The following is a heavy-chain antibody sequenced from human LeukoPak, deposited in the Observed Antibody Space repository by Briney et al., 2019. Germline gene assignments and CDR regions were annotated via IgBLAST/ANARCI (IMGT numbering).Heavy chain of an antibody. CDR1: GFTFSDYA. J-gene: IGHJ5*02. D-gene: IGHD2-21*01. V-gene: IGHV3-73*01. CDR2: IRSKANSYAT. CDR3: TYYGDQLGGS. Sequence: GGSLRLSCAASGFTFSDYAMHWVRQASGKGLEWVGRIRSKANSYATSYGAAVKGRFTISRDDSKNTAYLQMNSLKTEDTAVYYCTYYGDQLGGSWGQGTLVTVSS.